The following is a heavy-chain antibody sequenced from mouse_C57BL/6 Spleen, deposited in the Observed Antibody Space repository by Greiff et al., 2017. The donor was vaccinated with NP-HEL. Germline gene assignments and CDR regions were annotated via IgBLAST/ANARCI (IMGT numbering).Heavy chain of an antibody. CDR2: IDPSDSYT. J-gene: IGHJ3*01. CDR3: AGGVLYGNAY. CDR1: GYTFTSYW. Sequence: QLQQPGAELVMPGASVKLSCKASGYTFTSYWMHWVKQRPGQGLEWIGEIDPSDSYTNYNQKFTGKSTLTVDKSSSTAYMQLSSLTSEDSAVYYCAGGVLYGNAYWGQGTLVTVSA. D-gene: IGHD2-10*02. V-gene: IGHV1-69*01.